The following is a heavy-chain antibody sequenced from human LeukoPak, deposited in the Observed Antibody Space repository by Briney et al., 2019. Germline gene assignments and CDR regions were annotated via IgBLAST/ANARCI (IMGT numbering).Heavy chain of an antibody. V-gene: IGHV3-23*01. D-gene: IGHD4-17*01. CDR2: ISGGGETT. J-gene: IGHJ4*02. CDR3: ARDYADYVGYFSFDY. CDR1: GFTFNNYA. Sequence: GGSLRLSCAASGFTFNNYAMNWVRQAPGKGLEWVSSISGGGETTYYADSAKGRFTISRDNSQNTLYLQMNSLRAEDTAVYYCARDYADYVGYFSFDYWGQGTLVTVSS.